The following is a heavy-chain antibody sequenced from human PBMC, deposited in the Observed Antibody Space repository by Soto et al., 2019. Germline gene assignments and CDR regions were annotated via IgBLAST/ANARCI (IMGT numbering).Heavy chain of an antibody. V-gene: IGHV4-30-2*01. CDR1: GGSISSGGYS. CDR3: ARAVYDYVWGRRDYFDY. CDR2: IYHSGST. J-gene: IGHJ4*02. Sequence: KPSETLSLTCAVSGGSISSGGYSWSWIRQPPGKGLEWIGYIYHSGSTYYNPSLKSRVTISVDRSKNQFSLKLSSVTAADTAMYYCARAVYDYVWGRRDYFDYWGQGTLVTVSS. D-gene: IGHD3-16*01.